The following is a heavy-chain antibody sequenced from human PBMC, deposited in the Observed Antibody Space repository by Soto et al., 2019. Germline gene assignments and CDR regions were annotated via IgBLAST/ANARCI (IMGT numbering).Heavy chain of an antibody. CDR1: GGSISSRSHY. V-gene: IGHV4-39*01. D-gene: IGHD3-3*01. CDR2: SFYRGRT. CDR3: ATADGFGVVTPFFEY. J-gene: IGHJ4*02. Sequence: QLQLQESGPGLVKPSETLSLTCTVSGGSISSRSHYWGWIRQSPGKHLEWIGSSFYRGRTHYNPSLKTRVTISVDTSKNQGSLKLYSVTAADTAVYYCATADGFGVVTPFFEYWGLGILVTVSS.